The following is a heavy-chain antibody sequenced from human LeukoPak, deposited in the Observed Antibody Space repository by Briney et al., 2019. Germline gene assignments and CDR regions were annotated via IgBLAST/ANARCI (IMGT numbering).Heavy chain of an antibody. D-gene: IGHD6-19*01. CDR3: AKTSGSSGWCLDY. CDR1: GFTFGIYA. J-gene: IGHJ4*02. CDR2: ISGGGGTI. V-gene: IGHV3-23*01. Sequence: PGGSLRLSCAASGFTFGIYAMSWVRQAPGKGLEWVSLISGGGGTIYYADSVKGRLTISRDNSKNTLYLQMNSLSAEDTAVYYCAKTSGSSGWCLDYWGQGTLVTVSS.